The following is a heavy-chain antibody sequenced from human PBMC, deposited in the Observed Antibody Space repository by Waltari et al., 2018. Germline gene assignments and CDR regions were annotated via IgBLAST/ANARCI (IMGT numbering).Heavy chain of an antibody. J-gene: IGHJ3*02. Sequence: EVQLIQSGAEVKKPGATVKLSCNASAHTFTDYYIHWVQQAPGKGLVWMGLIDPEDGETVYAENFQGRVTITADRSTDTVYMELSSVRSEDTAVYYCSTRSFGVVNAFDIWGQGTMVIVSS. CDR2: IDPEDGET. CDR1: AHTFTDYY. V-gene: IGHV1-69-2*01. CDR3: STRSFGVVNAFDI. D-gene: IGHD3-3*01.